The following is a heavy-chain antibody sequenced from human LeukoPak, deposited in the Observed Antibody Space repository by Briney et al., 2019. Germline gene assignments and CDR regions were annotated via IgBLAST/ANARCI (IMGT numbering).Heavy chain of an antibody. CDR3: TRGLVVLSATSWAFDI. Sequence: ASVKVSCKASGYTFTSYDINWVRQATGQGLEWMGWMNPNSGNTGYAQKFQARVSMTRNTSISTAYMELSSLRSEDTAVCYCTRGLVVLSATSWAFDIWGHETMVTVSS. J-gene: IGHJ3*02. D-gene: IGHD2-15*01. CDR1: GYTFTSYD. CDR2: MNPNSGNT. V-gene: IGHV1-8*01.